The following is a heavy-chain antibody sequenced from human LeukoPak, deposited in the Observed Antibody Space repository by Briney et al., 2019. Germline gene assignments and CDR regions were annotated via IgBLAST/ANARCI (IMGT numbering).Heavy chain of an antibody. Sequence: GTPLRLSCAASGFTFTSYNFHWVRQAPGKGLQWLGFISYDGNIKYEDSVKGRFTISRDNSKNTLYLQMNSLRAEDTAMYYCGRDFVNDAKARFDGWGQGTLVIVSS. CDR3: GRDFVNDAKARFDG. CDR2: ISYDGNIK. J-gene: IGHJ4*02. D-gene: IGHD4/OR15-4a*01. CDR1: GFTFTSYN. V-gene: IGHV3-30*03.